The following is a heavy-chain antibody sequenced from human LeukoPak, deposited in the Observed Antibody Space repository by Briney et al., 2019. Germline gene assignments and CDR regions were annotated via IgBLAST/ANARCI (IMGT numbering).Heavy chain of an antibody. V-gene: IGHV3-30*18. CDR2: ISYDGSNK. D-gene: IGHD2/OR15-2a*01. Sequence: PGGSLRLSCAASGFTFSSYGMHWVRQAPGKGLERVAVISYDGSNKYYADSVKGRFTISRDNSKNTLYLQMNSLRAEDTAAYYCAKRATLTDFDYWGQGTLVTVSS. CDR1: GFTFSSYG. CDR3: AKRATLTDFDY. J-gene: IGHJ4*02.